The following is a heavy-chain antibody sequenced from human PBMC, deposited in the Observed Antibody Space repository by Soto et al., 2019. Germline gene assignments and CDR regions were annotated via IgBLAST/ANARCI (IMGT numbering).Heavy chain of an antibody. CDR1: GGSISGYY. J-gene: IGHJ4*02. CDR2: IYSDGTT. CDR3: AFPATADFDY. D-gene: IGHD6-13*01. Sequence: PSETLSLTCTVSGGSISGYYWSWVRQPAGKGLEWVGRIYSDGTTNYSPSLKSRVTMSLDTSKDQFSLHLNSVTAADTAVYYCAFPATADFDYWGKGILVTVSS. V-gene: IGHV4-4*07.